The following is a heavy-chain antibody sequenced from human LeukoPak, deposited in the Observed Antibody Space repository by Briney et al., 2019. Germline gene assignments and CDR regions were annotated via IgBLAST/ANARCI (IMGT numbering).Heavy chain of an antibody. V-gene: IGHV3-30*01. CDR1: GFTFSSYA. CDR2: IAYDGSDK. CDR3: ARDRGKYDSSGYGS. J-gene: IGHJ5*02. Sequence: GGSLRLSCAASGFTFSSYAMHWVRQAPGKGLEWVAAIAYDGSDKYYADSVKGRFIISRDNSKNTVYLEMNSLRVEDTALYFCARDRGKYDSSGYGSWGQGTLVTVSS. D-gene: IGHD3-22*01.